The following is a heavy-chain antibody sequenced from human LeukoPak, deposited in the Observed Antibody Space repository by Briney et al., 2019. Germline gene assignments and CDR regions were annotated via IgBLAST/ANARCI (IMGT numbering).Heavy chain of an antibody. CDR1: GFTFSSYA. J-gene: IGHJ4*02. CDR2: ISYDGSNK. CDR3: AREGAMVNFDY. D-gene: IGHD5-18*01. V-gene: IGHV3-30-3*01. Sequence: GGSLRLSCAASGFTFSSYAMHWVRQAPGKGLEWVAVISYDGSNKYYADSVKGRFTISRDNSKNTLYLQMNSLRAEDTAVYYCAREGAMVNFDYWGQGTLVTVSS.